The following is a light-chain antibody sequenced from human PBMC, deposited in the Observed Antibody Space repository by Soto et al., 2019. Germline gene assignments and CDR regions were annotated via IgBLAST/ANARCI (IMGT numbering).Light chain of an antibody. J-gene: IGKJ4*01. CDR1: QDISSY. CDR2: GAS. CDR3: QQYDNLPRLT. Sequence: DIQMTQSPSSLSASVGDRVTITCQASQDISSYLNWYQQKPGKAPKLLIYGASNLETGVPPRFSGSGSGTDFTFTISSLQPEDIATYYCQQYDNLPRLTFGGGPKVEIK. V-gene: IGKV1-33*01.